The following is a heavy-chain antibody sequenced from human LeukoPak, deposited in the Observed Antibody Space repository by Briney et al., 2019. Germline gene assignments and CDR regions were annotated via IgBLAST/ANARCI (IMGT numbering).Heavy chain of an antibody. J-gene: IGHJ4*02. Sequence: ASVKVSCKASGYTFTSYGISWVRQAPGQGLEWMGWISAYNGNTNYAQKLQGRATMTTDTSTSTAYMELRSLSSDDTAVYYCARKDSSSWYPQVDYWGQGTLVTVSS. V-gene: IGHV1-18*01. D-gene: IGHD6-13*01. CDR2: ISAYNGNT. CDR1: GYTFTSYG. CDR3: ARKDSSSWYPQVDY.